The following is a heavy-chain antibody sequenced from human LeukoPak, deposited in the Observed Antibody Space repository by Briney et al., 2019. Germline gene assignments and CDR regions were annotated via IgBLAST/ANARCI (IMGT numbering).Heavy chain of an antibody. CDR2: ITQKITGEIT. D-gene: IGHD2-15*01. Sequence: GGSLRLSCAASGFSFSSAWMTWVRQTPGKGLEWVGRITQKITGEITDYAAPVKGRFTISRDDSMNTLYLQMNSLKTEDTAVYYCATGFTAAAHDGYWGQGTLVTVSS. J-gene: IGHJ4*02. V-gene: IGHV3-15*01. CDR1: GFSFSSAW. CDR3: ATGFTAAAHDGY.